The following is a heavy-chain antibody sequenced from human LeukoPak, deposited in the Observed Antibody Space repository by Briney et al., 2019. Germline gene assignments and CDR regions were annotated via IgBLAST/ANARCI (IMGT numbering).Heavy chain of an antibody. V-gene: IGHV3-21*01. Sequence: GGSLRLSCAASGSTFSSYAMSWVRQAPGKGLEWVSSISSSSSYIYYADSVKGRFTISRDNAKNSLYLQMNSLRAEDTAVYYCARVGYYDSSGYRAFDIWGQGTMVTVSS. CDR3: ARVGYYDSSGYRAFDI. J-gene: IGHJ3*02. CDR2: ISSSSSYI. CDR1: GSTFSSYA. D-gene: IGHD3-22*01.